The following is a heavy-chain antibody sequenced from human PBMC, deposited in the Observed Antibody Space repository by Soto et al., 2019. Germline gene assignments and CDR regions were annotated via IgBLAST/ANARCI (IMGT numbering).Heavy chain of an antibody. Sequence: PSETLSLTCTVSGGSISIYYWSWIRQPPGKGLEWIGYIYYSGSTNYNPSLKSRVTISVDTSKNQFSLKLSSVTAADTAVYYCARGAVVTPEYFQHWGQGTLVTVSS. CDR3: ARGAVVTPEYFQH. J-gene: IGHJ1*01. V-gene: IGHV4-59*01. D-gene: IGHD2-21*02. CDR2: IYYSGST. CDR1: GGSISIYY.